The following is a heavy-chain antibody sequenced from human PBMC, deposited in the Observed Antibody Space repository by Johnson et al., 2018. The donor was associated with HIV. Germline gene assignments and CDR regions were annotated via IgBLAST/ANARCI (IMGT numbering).Heavy chain of an antibody. CDR2: ISYDGSNK. CDR1: GFTFDDYT. J-gene: IGHJ3*02. D-gene: IGHD6-13*01. V-gene: IGHV3-30*04. CDR3: AKDSRAAGNAFDI. Sequence: QVQLVESGGGLVQAGGSLRLSCAASGFTFDDYTMSWVRQAPGKGLEWVAVISYDGSNKYYADSVKCRFTISRDNAKNSLYLQMNSLRAEDTAVYYCAKDSRAAGNAFDIWGQGTMVTVSS.